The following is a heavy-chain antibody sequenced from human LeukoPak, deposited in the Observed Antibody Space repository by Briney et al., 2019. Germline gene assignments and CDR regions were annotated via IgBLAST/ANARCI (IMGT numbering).Heavy chain of an antibody. CDR1: GGSFSGYY. Sequence: PSETLSLTCAVYGGSFSGYYWSWIRQPPGKGLEWIGEINHSGSTNYNPSLKSRVTISVDTSKNQFSLKLSSVTAADTAVYYCARKSSSWYAGYFQHWGQGTLVTVSS. CDR2: INHSGST. D-gene: IGHD6-13*01. V-gene: IGHV4-34*01. J-gene: IGHJ1*01. CDR3: ARKSSSWYAGYFQH.